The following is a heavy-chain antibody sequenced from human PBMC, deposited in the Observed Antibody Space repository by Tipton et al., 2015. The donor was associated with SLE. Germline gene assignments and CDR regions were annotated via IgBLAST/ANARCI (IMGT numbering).Heavy chain of an antibody. V-gene: IGHV4-61*02. CDR1: GGSISSGSYY. CDR2: IYTSGST. Sequence: LRLSCTVSGGSISSGSYYWSWIRQPAGKGLEWIGRIYTSGSTNYNPSLKSRVTISVDTSKNQFSLKLSSVTAADTAVYYCAVSVGYSYPNWFDPWGQGTLVTVSS. CDR3: AVSVGYSYPNWFDP. J-gene: IGHJ5*02. D-gene: IGHD5-18*01.